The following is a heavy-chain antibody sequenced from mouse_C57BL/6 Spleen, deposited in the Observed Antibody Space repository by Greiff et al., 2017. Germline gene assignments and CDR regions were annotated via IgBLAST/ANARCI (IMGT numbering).Heavy chain of an antibody. J-gene: IGHJ2*01. V-gene: IGHV1-15*01. Sequence: VKLMESGAELVRPGASVTLSCKASGYTFTDYEMHWVKQTPVHGLEWIGAIDPETGGTAYNQKFKGKAILTADKSSSTAYMELRSLTSEDSAVYYCTRNGRGFDYWGQGTTLTVSS. CDR3: TRNGRGFDY. CDR2: IDPETGGT. CDR1: GYTFTDYE.